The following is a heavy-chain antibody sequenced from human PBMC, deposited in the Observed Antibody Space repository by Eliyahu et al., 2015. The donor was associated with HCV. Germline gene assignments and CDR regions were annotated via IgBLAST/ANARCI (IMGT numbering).Heavy chain of an antibody. V-gene: IGHV3-73*01. J-gene: IGHJ5*02. CDR1: GFXFSGAA. CDR2: IRSQSSGYAT. CDR3: TRHGDLVGTTRIGWFDP. D-gene: IGHD1-26*01. Sequence: DVQLFESGGGLVQAGGSLKLSCAAXGFXFSGAAXPWVXXAPGKGVXGVGRIRSQSSGYATDYAATVKGRFTISRDDSKSMAYLQMNSLKTEDTAVYYCTRHGDLVGTTRIGWFDPWGRGSLVTVSS.